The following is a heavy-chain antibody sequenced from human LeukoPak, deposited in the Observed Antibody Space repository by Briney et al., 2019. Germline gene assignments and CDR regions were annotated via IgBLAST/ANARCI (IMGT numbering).Heavy chain of an antibody. J-gene: IGHJ4*02. Sequence: SETLSLTCTVSGGSISSYYWSWIRQPPGMGLEWIGYIYYSGSTNYNPSLKSRVTISVDTSKNQFSLKLSSVTAADTAVYYCARDYYDSKDFDYWGQGTLVTVSS. CDR1: GGSISSYY. V-gene: IGHV4-59*01. D-gene: IGHD3-22*01. CDR2: IYYSGST. CDR3: ARDYYDSKDFDY.